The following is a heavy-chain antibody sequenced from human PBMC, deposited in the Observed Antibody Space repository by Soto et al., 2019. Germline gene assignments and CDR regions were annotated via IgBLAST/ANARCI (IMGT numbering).Heavy chain of an antibody. D-gene: IGHD1-20*01. V-gene: IGHV5-51*01. CDR2: IYPCDSDT. J-gene: IGHJ4*02. CDR1: GYSFINYW. CDR3: ARSRITGTTWSFDY. Sequence: GESLKISCKGSGYSFINYWIGWVRQMPGKGLEWMWIIYPCDSDTRYRPSFQGQVTISADKSISTAYLQWSSLKASDTAMYFCARSRITGTTWSFDYWGPGTLVTVSS.